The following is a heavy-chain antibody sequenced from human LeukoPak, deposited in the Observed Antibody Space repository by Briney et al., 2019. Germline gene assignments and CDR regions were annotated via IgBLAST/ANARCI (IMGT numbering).Heavy chain of an antibody. V-gene: IGHV3-23*01. D-gene: IGHD6-6*01. CDR2: ISGSGGST. CDR3: ARGYSSSSALTFDY. J-gene: IGHJ4*02. CDR1: GFTFSSYA. Sequence: PGGSLRLSCAASGFTFSSYAMSWVRQAPGKGLEWVSAISGSGGSTYYADSVKGRFTISRDNAKNSLYLQMNSLRAEDTAVYYCARGYSSSSALTFDYWGQGTLVTVSS.